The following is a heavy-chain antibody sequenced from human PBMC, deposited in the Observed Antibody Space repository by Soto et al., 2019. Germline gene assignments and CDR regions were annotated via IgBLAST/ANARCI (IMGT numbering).Heavy chain of an antibody. CDR1: GGSFSGYY. CDR3: ASLLYSGYDLWFLERERMDV. Sequence: SETLSLTCAVYGGSFSGYYWSWIRQPPGKGLEWIGEINHSGSTNYNPSLKSRVTISVDTSKNQFSLKLSSVTAADTALYYCASLLYSGYDLWFLERERMDVWGQGTTVTVSS. CDR2: INHSGST. J-gene: IGHJ6*02. V-gene: IGHV4-34*01. D-gene: IGHD5-12*01.